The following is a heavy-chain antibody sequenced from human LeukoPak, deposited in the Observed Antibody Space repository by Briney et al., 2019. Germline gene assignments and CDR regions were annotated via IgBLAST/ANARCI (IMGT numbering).Heavy chain of an antibody. CDR2: ISGDGVST. CDR1: GLPIADFA. CDR3: ARESGKFDY. Sequence: GGSLRLSCVASGLPIADFAMHWVRQAPGKGLEWVSLISGDGVSTFYADSVKGRFSISRDNSKNSLSLEMNSLRAEDTAMYYCARESGKFDYWGQGTLVAVSS. J-gene: IGHJ4*02. V-gene: IGHV3-43*02.